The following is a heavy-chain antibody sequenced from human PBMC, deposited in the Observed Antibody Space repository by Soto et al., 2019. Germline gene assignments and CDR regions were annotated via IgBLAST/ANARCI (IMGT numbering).Heavy chain of an antibody. V-gene: IGHV4-34*01. D-gene: IGHD1-26*01. J-gene: IGHJ4*02. CDR3: AAEPLRVGATA. CDR2: INHSGST. Sequence: QVQLQQWGAGLLKPSETLSLTCAVYGGSFSGYYWSWIRQPPGKGLEWIGEINHSGSTNYNPPLKLXXTXSXDTSKHQFSLKLSSVAAADTAVYYCAAEPLRVGATAWGQGTLLTVSS. CDR1: GGSFSGYY.